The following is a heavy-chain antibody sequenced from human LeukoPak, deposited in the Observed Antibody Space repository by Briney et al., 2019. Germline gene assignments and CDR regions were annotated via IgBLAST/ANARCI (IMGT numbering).Heavy chain of an antibody. Sequence: GGTLRLSCAASGFTFSSYAMHWVRQPPGKGLEWVAVISYDGSNKYYADSVKGRFTISRDNSKNTLYLQMNSLRAEDTAVYYCARVLPTHSQYYYDSSGYSPNWFDPWGQGTLVTVSS. V-gene: IGHV3-30-3*01. D-gene: IGHD3-22*01. CDR3: ARVLPTHSQYYYDSSGYSPNWFDP. CDR1: GFTFSSYA. J-gene: IGHJ5*02. CDR2: ISYDGSNK.